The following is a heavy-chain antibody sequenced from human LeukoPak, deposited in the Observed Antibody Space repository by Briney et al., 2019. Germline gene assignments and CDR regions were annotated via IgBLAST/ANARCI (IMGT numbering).Heavy chain of an antibody. Sequence: SQTLSLTCAISGDTVSRNTAAWNCIRQSPSRGLEWLGRTYHRSKWYNDYAVSVKSRITVNPDTSKNQFSLQLKSVTPEDTAVYFCARQEIEVDDAFDIWGQGTMVTVSS. D-gene: IGHD3-22*01. CDR2: TYHRSKWYN. V-gene: IGHV6-1*01. CDR3: ARQEIEVDDAFDI. J-gene: IGHJ3*02. CDR1: GDTVSRNTAA.